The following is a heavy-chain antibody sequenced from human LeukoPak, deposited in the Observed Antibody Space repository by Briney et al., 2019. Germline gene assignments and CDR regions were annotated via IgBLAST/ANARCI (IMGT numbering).Heavy chain of an antibody. Sequence: PSETLSLTCTVSSGSMYSRLHYWTWVRQPAGQGLEWIVRISNSGSTTDHPSHRSRVTITLDTSTNSFSLKVTSVTAADTAVYYCAREIEDIYSPSWGLYAPYYYIDAWGNGTTVTVSS. CDR3: AREIEDIYSPSWGLYAPYYYIDA. CDR1: SGSMYSRLHY. J-gene: IGHJ6*03. CDR2: ISNSGST. D-gene: IGHD3-16*01. V-gene: IGHV4-61*02.